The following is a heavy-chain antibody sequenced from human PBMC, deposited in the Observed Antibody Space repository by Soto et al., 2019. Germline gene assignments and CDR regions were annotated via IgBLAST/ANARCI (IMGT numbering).Heavy chain of an antibody. CDR2: LYSGGNT. CDR1: WFSVINNY. J-gene: IGHJ4*02. Sequence: PGGSLTLSCTASWFSVINNYMSWVRQAPGKGLEWVSILYSGGNTYYADSVRGRFTISRVNSQNTLYLQMNNLRVDDTGVYYCARGSDDYGDRVDYWGQGTLVTVSS. D-gene: IGHD4-17*01. V-gene: IGHV3-53*01. CDR3: ARGSDDYGDRVDY.